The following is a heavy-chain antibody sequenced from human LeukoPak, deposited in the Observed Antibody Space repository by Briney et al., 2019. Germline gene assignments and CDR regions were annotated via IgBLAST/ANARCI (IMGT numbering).Heavy chain of an antibody. J-gene: IGHJ6*02. CDR3: ARDWGEELEHNYYFYGMDV. Sequence: GGSLRLSCEASGFRFNDYYMSWVRQAPGKGLEWLSYISSSGSDIFYAESVRGRFTVSRDNAGKSLHLQMDRLRAEDTAVYYCARDWGEELEHNYYFYGMDVWGQGTTVTVSS. CDR1: GFRFNDYY. D-gene: IGHD1/OR15-1a*01. CDR2: ISSSGSDI. V-gene: IGHV3-11*01.